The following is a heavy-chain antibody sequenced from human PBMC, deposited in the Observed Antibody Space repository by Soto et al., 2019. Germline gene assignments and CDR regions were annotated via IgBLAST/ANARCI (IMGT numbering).Heavy chain of an antibody. J-gene: IGHJ4*02. CDR2: IYYSGST. V-gene: IGHV4-30-4*01. CDR3: ARDRGTTVTIHYFDY. D-gene: IGHD4-4*01. CDR1: GGSISSGDYY. Sequence: TSETLSLTCTVSGGSISSGDYYWSWIRQPPGKGLEWIGYIYYSGSTYYNPSLKSRVTISVDTSKNQFSLKLSSVTAADTAVYYCARDRGTTVTIHYFDYWGRGTQVTVSS.